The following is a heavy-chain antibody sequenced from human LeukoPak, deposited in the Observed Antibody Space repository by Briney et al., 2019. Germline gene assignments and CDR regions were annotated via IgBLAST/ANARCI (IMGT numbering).Heavy chain of an antibody. J-gene: IGHJ4*02. D-gene: IGHD3-22*01. CDR2: ISAYNGNT. CDR1: GYTFTSYG. V-gene: IGHV1-18*01. CDR3: ARGSEIYYYDSSGYYYGDFDY. Sequence: ASVKVSCKASGYTFTSYGISWVRQAPGQGLEWMGWISAYNGNTNYAQKLQGRVTMTTDTSTSTAYMELRSLRSDDTAVYYCARGSEIYYYDSSGYYYGDFDYWGQGTLVTVSS.